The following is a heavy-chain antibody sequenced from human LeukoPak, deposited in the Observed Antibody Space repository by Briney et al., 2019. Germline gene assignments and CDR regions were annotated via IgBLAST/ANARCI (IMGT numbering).Heavy chain of an antibody. CDR1: GFTVSSNY. V-gene: IGHV3-53*01. CDR3: ARDRARGPYYYYYYGMDV. CDR2: IYSGGST. Sequence: GGSLRLSCAASGFTVSSNYMSWVRQAPGKGLEWVSVIYSGGSTYYADSVKGRFTISRDNAKNSLYLQMNSLRAEDTAVYYCARDRARGPYYYYYYGMDVWGQGTTVTVSS. J-gene: IGHJ6*02. D-gene: IGHD3-10*01.